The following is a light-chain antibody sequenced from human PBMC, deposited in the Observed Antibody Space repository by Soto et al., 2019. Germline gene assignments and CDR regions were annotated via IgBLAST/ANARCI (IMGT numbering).Light chain of an antibody. Sequence: QSVLTQPPSASGTPGQRVTISCSGSSSNIGSNTVNWYQQLPGTAPKLLIYSNNQRPSGVPDRFSGSKSGTSASLAISGLQSEDEADYYCAAWDDGLSHYVFGTGTKVTVL. V-gene: IGLV1-44*01. CDR1: SSNIGSNT. J-gene: IGLJ1*01. CDR2: SNN. CDR3: AAWDDGLSHYV.